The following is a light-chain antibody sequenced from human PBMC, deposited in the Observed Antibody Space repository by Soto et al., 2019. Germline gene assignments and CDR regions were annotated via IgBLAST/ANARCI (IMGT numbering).Light chain of an antibody. CDR1: SSNIGSGYG. J-gene: IGLJ1*01. CDR3: QSYDTTLSVYV. V-gene: IGLV1-40*01. Sequence: QSVLTQPPSVSGAPGLRVTISCTGSSSNIGSGYGVHWYQQLPGAGPKLLIFGGNNRPSGVPDRFSGSRSGTSASLAITGLQAEDEADYYCQSYDTTLSVYVFGTGTKATVL. CDR2: GGN.